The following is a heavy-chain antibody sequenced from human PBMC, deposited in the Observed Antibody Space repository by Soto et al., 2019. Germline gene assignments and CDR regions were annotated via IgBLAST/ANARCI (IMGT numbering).Heavy chain of an antibody. D-gene: IGHD3-3*01. CDR1: GYTFTSYA. V-gene: IGHV1-3*01. CDR3: ARDSGSYYDFWSGQKPYYYYGMDV. CDR2: INAGNGNT. Sequence: ASVKVSCKASGYTFTSYAMHWVRQAPGQRLEWMGWINAGNGNTKYSQKFQGRVTITRDTSASTAYMELGSLRSEDTAVYYCARDSGSYYDFWSGQKPYYYYGMDVWGQGTTVTVSS. J-gene: IGHJ6*02.